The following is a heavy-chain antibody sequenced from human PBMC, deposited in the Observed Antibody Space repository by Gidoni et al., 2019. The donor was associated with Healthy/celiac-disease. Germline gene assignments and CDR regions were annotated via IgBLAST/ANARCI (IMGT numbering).Heavy chain of an antibody. J-gene: IGHJ4*02. Sequence: QLQLVQSGAEVKKPRASVKVSCKASGYTFTAHYMHWVRHDPGQGLEWMGWINPNSGGTIYAQKFQGRVTMTRDTSISTAYMELSRLRSDDTAVYYCARALSEGYWRLVLSSHFDYWGQGTLVTVSS. CDR3: ARALSEGYWRLVLSSHFDY. D-gene: IGHD6-19*01. CDR1: GYTFTAHY. V-gene: IGHV1-2*02. CDR2: INPNSGGT.